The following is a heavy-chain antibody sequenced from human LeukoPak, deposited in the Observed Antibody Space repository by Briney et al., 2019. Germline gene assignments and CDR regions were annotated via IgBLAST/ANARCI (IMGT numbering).Heavy chain of an antibody. Sequence: SETLSLTCAVYGGSLSGYYWSWIRQPPGKGLEWIGEINHSGSTNYNPSLKSRVTISVDTSKNQFSLKLSSVTAADTAVYYCARGSSGSYYYYGMDVWGQGTTVTVSS. D-gene: IGHD1-26*01. V-gene: IGHV4-34*01. J-gene: IGHJ6*02. CDR2: INHSGST. CDR1: GGSLSGYY. CDR3: ARGSSGSYYYYGMDV.